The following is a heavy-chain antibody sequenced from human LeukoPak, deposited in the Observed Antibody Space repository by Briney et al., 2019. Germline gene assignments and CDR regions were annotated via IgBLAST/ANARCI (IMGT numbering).Heavy chain of an antibody. CDR2: INHSGST. V-gene: IGHV4-34*01. Sequence: SETLSLTCAVYGGSFSGYYWSWIRQPPGKGLEWIGEINHSGSTNYDPSLKSRVTISLDMSKNQFSLKLSSVTAADTAVYYCARDVYFSDTSGYKDYWGQGTLVTVSS. CDR1: GGSFSGYY. CDR3: ARDVYFSDTSGYKDY. J-gene: IGHJ4*02. D-gene: IGHD3-22*01.